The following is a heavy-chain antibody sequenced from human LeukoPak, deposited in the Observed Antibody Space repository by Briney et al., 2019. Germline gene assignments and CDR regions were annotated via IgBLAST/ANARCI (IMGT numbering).Heavy chain of an antibody. J-gene: IGHJ6*03. V-gene: IGHV3-74*01. Sequence: GGSLRLSCAASGFTFSSYWMHWVRQAPGKGLVWVSRINSDGSSTSYADSVKGRFTISRDNAKNTLYLQMNSLRAEDTAVYYCARDSYSGYYGDYYYYIDVWGKGTTVTISS. CDR1: GFTFSSYW. CDR2: INSDGSST. D-gene: IGHD3-22*01. CDR3: ARDSYSGYYGDYYYYIDV.